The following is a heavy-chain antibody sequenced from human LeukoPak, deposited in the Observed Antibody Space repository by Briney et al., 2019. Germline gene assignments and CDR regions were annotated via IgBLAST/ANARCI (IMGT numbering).Heavy chain of an antibody. CDR1: GFTVDSNY. CDR2: IYTGGNT. CDR3: ARGDDSGYYDYFDY. V-gene: IGHV3-53*01. J-gene: IGHJ4*02. D-gene: IGHD3-22*01. Sequence: GGSLSLSCAASGFTVDSNYLSWVRQAPGKGLEGVSTIYTGGNTYYAASVKGRLTISRDFSKNTVFLHMNSLRAEDTAMYYCARGDDSGYYDYFDYWGQGALVTVSS.